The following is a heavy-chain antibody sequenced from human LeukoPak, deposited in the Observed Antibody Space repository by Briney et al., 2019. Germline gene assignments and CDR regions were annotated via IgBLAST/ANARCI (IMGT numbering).Heavy chain of an antibody. D-gene: IGHD3-22*01. CDR1: AFTFSSYW. J-gene: IGHJ4*02. CDR3: VRDSYSRDLDY. Sequence: GGSLRLSCAASAFTFSSYWMSWVRQAPGKGLEWVANIKEDGSEQYYEDSLKGRFTISRDNAKNSPYLQMNSLRAEDTAVYYCVRDSYSRDLDYWGQGTLVTVSS. CDR2: IKEDGSEQ. V-gene: IGHV3-7*01.